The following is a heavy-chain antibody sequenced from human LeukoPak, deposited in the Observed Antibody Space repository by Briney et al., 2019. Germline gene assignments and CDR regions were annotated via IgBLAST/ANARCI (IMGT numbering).Heavy chain of an antibody. J-gene: IGHJ6*02. D-gene: IGHD3-22*01. CDR1: GFTFSSYS. V-gene: IGHV3-48*02. CDR2: ISSSSSTI. CDR3: ARGLHSSGYYYVYYYYGMDV. Sequence: GGSLRLSCAASGFTFSSYSMNWVRQAPGKGLEWVSYISSSSSTIYYADSVKGRFTISRDYAKNSLYLQMNSLRDEDTAVYYCARGLHSSGYYYVYYYYGMDVWGQGTTVTVSS.